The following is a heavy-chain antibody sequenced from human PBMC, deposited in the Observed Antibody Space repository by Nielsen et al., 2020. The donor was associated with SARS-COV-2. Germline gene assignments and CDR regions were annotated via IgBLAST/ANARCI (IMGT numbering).Heavy chain of an antibody. D-gene: IGHD4-23*01. Sequence: SETLSLTCTVSGGSISSGDYYWSWIRQPPGKGLEWIGYIYYSGSTYYNPSLKSRVTISVDTSKNQFSLKLSSVTAADTAVYYCARTSRGAPELLDYWGQGTLVTVSS. CDR2: IYYSGST. CDR3: ARTSRGAPELLDY. V-gene: IGHV4-30-4*02. CDR1: GGSISSGDYY. J-gene: IGHJ4*02.